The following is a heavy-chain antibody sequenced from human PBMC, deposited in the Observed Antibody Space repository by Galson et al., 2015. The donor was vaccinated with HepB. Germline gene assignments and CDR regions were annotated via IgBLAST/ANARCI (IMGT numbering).Heavy chain of an antibody. CDR1: GFTFSSYG. CDR2: ISSSSSTI. Sequence: SLRLSCAASGFTFSSYGMHWVRQAPGKGLEWVSYISSSSSTIYYADSVKGRFTISRDNAKNSLYLQMNSLRDEDTAVYYCARDRYGSGSYYNPGWFDPWGQGTLVTVSS. V-gene: IGHV3-48*02. J-gene: IGHJ5*02. D-gene: IGHD3-10*01. CDR3: ARDRYGSGSYYNPGWFDP.